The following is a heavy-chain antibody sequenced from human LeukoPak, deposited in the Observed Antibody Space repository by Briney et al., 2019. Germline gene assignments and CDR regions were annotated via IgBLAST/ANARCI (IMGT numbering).Heavy chain of an antibody. CDR2: IYSGGST. CDR1: GFTFSSYG. Sequence: GGSLRLSCAASGFTFSSYGMHWVRQAPGKGLEWVSVIYSGGSTYYADSVNGRFTISRDNSKNTLYLQMNSLRAEDTAVYYCARTVGATAYFDYWGQGTLVTVSS. J-gene: IGHJ4*02. V-gene: IGHV3-66*01. D-gene: IGHD1-26*01. CDR3: ARTVGATAYFDY.